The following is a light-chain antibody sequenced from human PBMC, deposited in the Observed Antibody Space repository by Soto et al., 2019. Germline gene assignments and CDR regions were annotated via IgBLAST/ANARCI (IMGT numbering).Light chain of an antibody. CDR2: GNS. J-gene: IGLJ2*01. CDR1: SSNIGAGYD. CDR3: QSYDSSLSGYVV. Sequence: QSVLTQPPSVSGAPGQRVTISCTGSSSNIGAGYDVHWYQQLPGTAPKLLIYGNSNRPSGVPDRFSGSKSGTSASLAITGLQAEDEAVYYCQSYDSSLSGYVVFGGGPMLTVL. V-gene: IGLV1-40*01.